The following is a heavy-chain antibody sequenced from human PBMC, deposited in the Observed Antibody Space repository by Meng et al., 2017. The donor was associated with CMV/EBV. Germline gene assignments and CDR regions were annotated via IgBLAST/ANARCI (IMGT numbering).Heavy chain of an antibody. CDR1: GFTFSSYE. CDR3: ARVLQPHYYYYYGMDV. J-gene: IGHJ6*02. CDR2: ISSSGSTI. V-gene: IGHV3-48*03. Sequence: SLKISCAASGFTFSSYEMNWVRQAPGKGLEWVSYISSSGSTIYYADSVKGRFTISRDNAKDSLYLQMNSLRAEDTAVYYCARVLQPHYYYYYGMDVWGQGTTVTVSS. D-gene: IGHD4-11*01.